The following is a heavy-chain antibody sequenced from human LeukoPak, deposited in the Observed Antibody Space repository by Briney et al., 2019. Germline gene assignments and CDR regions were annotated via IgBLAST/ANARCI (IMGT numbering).Heavy chain of an antibody. D-gene: IGHD6-6*01. CDR3: ARDPNSSSSYYYYYYYMDV. CDR1: GFTFSSYE. V-gene: IGHV3-48*03. J-gene: IGHJ6*03. CDR2: ISSSGSTI. Sequence: HPGGSLRLPCAASGFTFSSYEMNWVRQAPGKGLEWVSYISSSGSTIYYADSVKGRFTISRDNAKNSLYLQMNSLRAEDTAVYYCARDPNSSSSYYYYYYYMDVWGKGTTVTVSS.